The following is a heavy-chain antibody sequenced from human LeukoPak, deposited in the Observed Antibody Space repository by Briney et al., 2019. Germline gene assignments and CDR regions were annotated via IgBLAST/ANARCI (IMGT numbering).Heavy chain of an antibody. Sequence: ASVKVSCKASGYTFTGYYMHWVRQAPGQGLEWMGWINPNSGGTNYAQKFQGRVTMTRDTSISTAYMELSRLRSDDTAVYYCARDMEATVTSDFDYWGQGILVTVSS. CDR1: GYTFTGYY. J-gene: IGHJ4*02. V-gene: IGHV1-2*02. D-gene: IGHD4-17*01. CDR3: ARDMEATVTSDFDY. CDR2: INPNSGGT.